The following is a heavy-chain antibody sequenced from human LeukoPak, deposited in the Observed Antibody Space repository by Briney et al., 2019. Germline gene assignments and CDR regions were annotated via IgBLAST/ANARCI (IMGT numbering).Heavy chain of an antibody. D-gene: IGHD1-26*01. J-gene: IGHJ3*02. V-gene: IGHV3-23*01. CDR1: GFTFSSYA. CDR2: ISGSGGST. Sequence: GGSLRLSCAASGFTFSSYAMSWVRQAPGKGLEWVSAISGSGGSTYYADSVKGRFTISRDNSKNTLYLQMNSLRADDTAVYHCARQETSSYNGAFDIWGQGTMVTVSS. CDR3: ARQETSSYNGAFDI.